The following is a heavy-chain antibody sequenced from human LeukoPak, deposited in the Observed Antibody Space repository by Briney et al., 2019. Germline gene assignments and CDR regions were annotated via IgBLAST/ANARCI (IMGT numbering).Heavy chain of an antibody. V-gene: IGHV3-30*02. D-gene: IGHD3-22*01. Sequence: GGSLRLSCAASGFTLSSYGMHWVRQAPGKGLEWVAFIRYDGSDKYYADSVKGRFTISKDNPKNTLYLQMNSLRAEDTAVYYCAKISYYDSSGPFDYWGQGTLVTVSS. CDR1: GFTLSSYG. CDR2: IRYDGSDK. CDR3: AKISYYDSSGPFDY. J-gene: IGHJ4*02.